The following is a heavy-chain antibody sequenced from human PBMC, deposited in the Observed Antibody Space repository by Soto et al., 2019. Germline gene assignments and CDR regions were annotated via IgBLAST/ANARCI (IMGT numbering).Heavy chain of an antibody. J-gene: IGHJ4*02. Sequence: QVQLVQSGAEVKKPGASVKVSCKASGYTFTGYYMHWVRQAPGQGLEWMGWINPNSGGTNYEQKFQGRVTMTRDTSISTAYMELSRLRSDDTAVYYCAVAPYGSGRYWGWGQGTLVTVSS. CDR2: INPNSGGT. V-gene: IGHV1-2*02. CDR3: AVAPYGSGRYWG. D-gene: IGHD3-10*01. CDR1: GYTFTGYY.